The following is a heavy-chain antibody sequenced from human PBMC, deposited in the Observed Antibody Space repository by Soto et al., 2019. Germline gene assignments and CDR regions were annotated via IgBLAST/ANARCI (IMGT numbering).Heavy chain of an antibody. V-gene: IGHV4-59*08. CDR2: IYYSGST. J-gene: IGHJ4*02. D-gene: IGHD1-26*01. CDR3: ARHEIVGASFDY. Sequence: PSETLSLTCTVSGGSISSYYWSWIRQPPGKGLEWIGYIYYSGSTYYNPSLKSRVTISVDTSKNQFSLKLSSVTAADTAVYYCARHEIVGASFDYRGQGTPVTVSS. CDR1: GGSISSYY.